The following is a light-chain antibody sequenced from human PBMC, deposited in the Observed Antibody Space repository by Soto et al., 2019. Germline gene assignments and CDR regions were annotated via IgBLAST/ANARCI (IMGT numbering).Light chain of an antibody. Sequence: QPVLTQSPSASASLGASVKLTCTLSSGNIEYAIAWHQQQRERGPRYLMKLNSDGSHSKGDGIPDRFSGSSSGAERYLTTSSLQSEDEADYYCQTWGPGIRVFGGGTKLTVL. CDR2: LNSDGSH. V-gene: IGLV4-69*01. CDR3: QTWGPGIRV. J-gene: IGLJ3*02. CDR1: SGNIEYA.